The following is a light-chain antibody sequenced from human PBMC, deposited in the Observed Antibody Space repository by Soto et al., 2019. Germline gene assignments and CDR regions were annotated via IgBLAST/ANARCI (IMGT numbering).Light chain of an antibody. V-gene: IGKV3-20*01. CDR3: QQYGGSPIT. CDR1: QNLRSS. J-gene: IGKJ5*01. Sequence: IVMTRSPAALSVTPGDRATLSCRASQNLRSSLAWYQQKPGQPPRLLISGASVRASGVPVRISGSGSGTDFTLTISRLEPEDFALYYCQQYGGSPITFVLGTRLEIK. CDR2: GAS.